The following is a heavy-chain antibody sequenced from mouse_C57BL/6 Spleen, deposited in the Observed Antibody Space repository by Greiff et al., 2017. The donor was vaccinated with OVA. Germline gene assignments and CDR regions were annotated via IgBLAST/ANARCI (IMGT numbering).Heavy chain of an antibody. J-gene: IGHJ2*01. V-gene: IGHV5-16*01. D-gene: IGHD4-1*01. CDR1: GFTFSDYY. Sequence: EVMLVESEGGLVQPGSSMKLSCTASGFTFSDYYMAWVRQVPEKGLEWVANINYDGSSTYYLDSLKSRFIISRDNAKNILYLQRSSLKSEDTATYYCARGGNFDYWGQGTTLTVSS. CDR2: INYDGSST. CDR3: ARGGNFDY.